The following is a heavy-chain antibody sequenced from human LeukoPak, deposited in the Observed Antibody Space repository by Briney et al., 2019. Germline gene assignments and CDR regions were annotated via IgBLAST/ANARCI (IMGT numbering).Heavy chain of an antibody. CDR1: GFTFSSYS. J-gene: IGHJ3*01. Sequence: GVSLRLSCTASGFTFSSYSLHWLRQAPGKALEWVALISYDGDKKNYADSVKGRFTISRDNSKNTLYLQMNSLTAEDTAVYYCARDSAFVFWGQGTMVAVSS. CDR2: ISYDGDKK. V-gene: IGHV3-30*01. CDR3: ARDSAFVF.